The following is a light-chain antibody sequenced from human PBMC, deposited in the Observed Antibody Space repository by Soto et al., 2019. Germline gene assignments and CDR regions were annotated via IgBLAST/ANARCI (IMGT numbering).Light chain of an antibody. CDR1: QSIDNF. J-gene: IGKJ2*01. CDR2: AAS. CDR3: QQSYSIPYT. V-gene: IGKV1-39*01. Sequence: DIQMTQSPSSLSASVGDRVTITCRPSQSIDNFLNWYQQKPGKAPNLLIYAASSLQSWVSSRFSGSGSGTDFSLTISSLQPEDSATYYCQQSYSIPYTFGQGTKVEIK.